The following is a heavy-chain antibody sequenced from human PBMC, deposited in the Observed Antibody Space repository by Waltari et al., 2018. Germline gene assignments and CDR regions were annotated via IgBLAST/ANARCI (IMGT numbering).Heavy chain of an antibody. J-gene: IGHJ3*02. CDR2: IDYSGST. Sequence: QVQLQESGPGLVKPSETLSLTCTVTGGSISSDYWSWIRQPPGKGLEWIGYIDYSGSTNSNPSLQSRFTISVDTSKNQFSLKLSSVTAADTAVYYFARSSGYQLLYGNRGAFDIWGQGTMVTVSS. D-gene: IGHD2-2*02. CDR3: ARSSGYQLLYGNRGAFDI. V-gene: IGHV4-59*01. CDR1: GGSISSDY.